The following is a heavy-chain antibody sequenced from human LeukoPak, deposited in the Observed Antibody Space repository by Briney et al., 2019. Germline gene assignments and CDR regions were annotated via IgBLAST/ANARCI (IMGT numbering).Heavy chain of an antibody. Sequence: PSETLSLTRTVSGGSISSYYWSWIRQPPGKGLEWIGYIYYSGSTNYNPSLKSRVTISVDTSKNQFSLKLSSVTAADTAVYYCARDRVTSYYYYMDVWGKGTTVTISS. J-gene: IGHJ6*03. V-gene: IGHV4-59*01. D-gene: IGHD5-18*01. CDR3: ARDRVTSYYYYMDV. CDR1: GGSISSYY. CDR2: IYYSGST.